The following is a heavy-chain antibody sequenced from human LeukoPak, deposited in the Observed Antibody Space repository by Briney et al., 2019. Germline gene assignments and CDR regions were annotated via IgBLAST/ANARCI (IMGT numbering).Heavy chain of an antibody. CDR2: IKQDGSDK. D-gene: IGHD1-7*01. Sequence: GGSVRLSCAASGFTFSSYWMSWVRRAPGKGLEWVANIKQDGSDKYYVDSVKGRFTISRENAKNSVYLQMNSLRAEDTAVYYCAKEKTTGTYYVDYWGQGTLVTVSS. CDR3: AKEKTTGTYYVDY. CDR1: GFTFSSYW. V-gene: IGHV3-7*01. J-gene: IGHJ4*02.